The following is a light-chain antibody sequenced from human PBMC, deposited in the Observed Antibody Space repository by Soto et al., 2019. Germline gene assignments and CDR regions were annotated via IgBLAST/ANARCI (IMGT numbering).Light chain of an antibody. Sequence: DIQMTQSPSSLSASVGDRVTITCRASQGIDTYLAWYQQKPGRVPKLLIYAASTLQSGVPSRFSGSGSGTDFTLTISSLQSEDVATYFCQKYTSAPFTFGPGTKVDIK. CDR1: QGIDTY. CDR2: AAS. J-gene: IGKJ3*01. CDR3: QKYTSAPFT. V-gene: IGKV1-27*01.